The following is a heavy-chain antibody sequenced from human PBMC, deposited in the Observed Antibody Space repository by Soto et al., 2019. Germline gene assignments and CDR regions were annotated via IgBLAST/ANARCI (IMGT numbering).Heavy chain of an antibody. D-gene: IGHD6-19*01. CDR3: ARSAGWYAVHS. Sequence: QVQLQESGPGLVKPSGTLSLTCAVSGDSVSSPYYWCWVRQPPGKGLEWIGEVFHTGTTSYNPSRRSRGTISLDKSINHFSLDLSSVTAADTSVYYCARSAGWYAVHSWGPGTLVIVSS. CDR1: GDSVSSPYY. V-gene: IGHV4-4*02. CDR2: VFHTGTT. J-gene: IGHJ4*02.